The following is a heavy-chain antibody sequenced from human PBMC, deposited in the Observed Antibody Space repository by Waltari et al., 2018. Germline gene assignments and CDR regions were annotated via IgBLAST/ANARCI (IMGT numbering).Heavy chain of an antibody. CDR1: GGSFSGYY. V-gene: IGHV4-34*01. Sequence: QVQLQQWGAGLLKPSETLSLTCAVYGGSFSGYYWSWIRQPPGKGLEWIGEINHSGSTNYNPYLKSRVTISVDTSKNQFSLKLSSVTATDTAVYYCARDHRSFPEYSSGRNHPDYMDVWGKGTTVTISS. CDR3: ARDHRSFPEYSSGRNHPDYMDV. CDR2: INHSGST. D-gene: IGHD6-19*01. J-gene: IGHJ6*03.